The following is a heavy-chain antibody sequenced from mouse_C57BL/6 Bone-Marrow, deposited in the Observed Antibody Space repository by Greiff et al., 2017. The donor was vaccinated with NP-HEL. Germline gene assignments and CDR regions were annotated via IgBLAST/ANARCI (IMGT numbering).Heavy chain of an antibody. CDR1: GYTFTDYY. CDR2: INPNNGGT. J-gene: IGHJ4*01. D-gene: IGHD1-1*01. Sequence: VQLQQSGPELVKPGASVKISCKASGYTFTDYYMNWVKQSHGKSLEWIGDINPNNGGTSYNQKFKGKATLTVDKSSSTAYMELRSLTSEDSAVYYCAREGLLLRGDYWGQGTSVTVSS. CDR3: AREGLLLRGDY. V-gene: IGHV1-26*01.